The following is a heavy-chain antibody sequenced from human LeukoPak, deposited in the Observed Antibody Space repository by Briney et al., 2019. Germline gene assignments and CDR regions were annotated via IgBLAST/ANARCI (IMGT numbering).Heavy chain of an antibody. D-gene: IGHD2-21*02. CDR1: GFTFSSYA. CDR2: ISGNGDNT. Sequence: GGSLRLSCAASGFTFSSYAMSWVRQAPGKGLEWVSGISGNGDNTYHAESVKGRFTISRDNSKNTLYLRMNSLRAEDTAVYYCAKSPSVVTDAFDIWGQGTMVTVSS. CDR3: AKSPSVVTDAFDI. J-gene: IGHJ3*02. V-gene: IGHV3-23*01.